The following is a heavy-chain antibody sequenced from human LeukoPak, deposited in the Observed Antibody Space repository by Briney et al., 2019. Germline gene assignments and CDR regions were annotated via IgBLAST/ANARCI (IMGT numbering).Heavy chain of an antibody. D-gene: IGHD1-14*01. CDR1: GFTSSSYW. Sequence: GGSLRLSCAASGFTSSSYWMSWVRQAPGKGLEWVSYISSSSSYTNYADSVKGRFTISRDNAKNSLYLQMNSLRAEDTAVYYCARAASRTVFDCWGQGTLVTVSS. V-gene: IGHV3-21*05. J-gene: IGHJ4*02. CDR2: ISSSSSYT. CDR3: ARAASRTVFDC.